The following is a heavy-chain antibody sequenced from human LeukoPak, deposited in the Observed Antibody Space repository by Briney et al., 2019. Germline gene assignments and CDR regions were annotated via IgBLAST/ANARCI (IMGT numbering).Heavy chain of an antibody. CDR2: IYYRGST. V-gene: IGHV4-39*07. J-gene: IGHJ4*02. D-gene: IGHD1-26*01. CDR3: TRDREHGTQDS. CDR1: CWSLTHYY. Sequence: LGNPSLNCTVSCWSLTHYYWGVIPPPPGEGVGGIGSIYYRGSTFYNPSLRNRVSISIDTSKGRFSLNLNSVTAADTAVYFCTRDREHGTQDSWGQGTLVTV.